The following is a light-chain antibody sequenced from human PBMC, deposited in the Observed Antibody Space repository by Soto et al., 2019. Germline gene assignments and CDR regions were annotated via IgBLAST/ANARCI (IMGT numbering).Light chain of an antibody. V-gene: IGLV2-14*01. CDR3: SSYTSTTGYV. CDR1: SSDVGGYNY. Sequence: QSVLTQPASVSGSPGQSITISCTGTSSDVGGYNYVSWYQQHPGKAPKLMIYDVSNRPSGVSNRFSGSKSGNTASLTISWLQAEDEADYYCSSYTSTTGYVFGTGTKATVL. CDR2: DVS. J-gene: IGLJ1*01.